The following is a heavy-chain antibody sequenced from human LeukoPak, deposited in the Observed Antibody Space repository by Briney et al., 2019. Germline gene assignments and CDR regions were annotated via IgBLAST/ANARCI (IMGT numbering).Heavy chain of an antibody. J-gene: IGHJ4*02. CDR2: INTDGSST. CDR1: GFTFSSYW. V-gene: IGHV3-74*01. Sequence: GRSLRLSCAASGFTFSSYWMHWVRQAPGKGLVWVSRINTDGSSTSYADSVKGRFTISRDNAKNTLYLQMNSLRAEDTAVYYCARVVRFGELTIDYWGQGTLVTVSS. CDR3: ARVVRFGELTIDY. D-gene: IGHD3-10*01.